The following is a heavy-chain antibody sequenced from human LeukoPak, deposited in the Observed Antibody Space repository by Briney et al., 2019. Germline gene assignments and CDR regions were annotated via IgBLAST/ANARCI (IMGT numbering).Heavy chain of an antibody. CDR1: GYTSNDYY. J-gene: IGHJ4*02. V-gene: IGHV1-2*02. CDR3: ARDFGSGWSFDY. Sequence: ASVKVSCKASGYTSNDYYIHWVRQAPGQGLEWMGWINPNNGGTKYAPKFQGRVTMARDTSISTAYMELSTLRSDDTAVYYCARDFGSGWSFDYWGQGTLVTVSS. CDR2: INPNNGGT. D-gene: IGHD6-19*01.